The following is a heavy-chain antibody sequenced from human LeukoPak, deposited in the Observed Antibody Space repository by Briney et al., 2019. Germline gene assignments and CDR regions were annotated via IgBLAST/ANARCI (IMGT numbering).Heavy chain of an antibody. D-gene: IGHD1-26*01. J-gene: IGHJ4*02. Sequence: SETLSLTCTVSGGSISSSSYYWGWIRQPPGKGLEWIGSIHYSGSTYYNPSLKGRVTISVDTSKNQFSLKLSSVTAADTAVYYCARDSGEWELYPESYFDYWGQGTLVTVSS. CDR1: GGSISSSSYY. V-gene: IGHV4-39*07. CDR2: IHYSGST. CDR3: ARDSGEWELYPESYFDY.